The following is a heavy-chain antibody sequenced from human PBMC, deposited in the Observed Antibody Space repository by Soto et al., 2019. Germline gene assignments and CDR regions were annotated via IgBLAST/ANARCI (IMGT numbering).Heavy chain of an antibody. D-gene: IGHD6-19*01. J-gene: IGHJ3*02. CDR2: MNPNSGNT. CDR1: GYTFTSYD. V-gene: IGHV1-8*01. Sequence: ASVKVSCKASGYTFTSYDINWVRQATGQGLEWMGWMNPNSGNTGYAQKFQGRVTMTRNTSISTAYMELSSLRSGDTAVYYCAIAVADKDAFDIWGQGTMVTVSS. CDR3: AIAVADKDAFDI.